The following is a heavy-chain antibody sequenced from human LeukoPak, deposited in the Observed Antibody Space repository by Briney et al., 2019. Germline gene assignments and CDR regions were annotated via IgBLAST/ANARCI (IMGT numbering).Heavy chain of an antibody. Sequence: NSSETLSLTCTVSGDSISSSSYYWGWIRQAPGKGLEWIGSIYYSGNTYYNPSLKSRVTISVDTSKKQLSLKLSSVTAADTAVCYCARRDYYDSSAYYYAYWGQGTLVTVSS. CDR1: GDSISSSSYY. V-gene: IGHV4-39*01. J-gene: IGHJ4*02. D-gene: IGHD3-22*01. CDR3: ARRDYYDSSAYYYAY. CDR2: IYYSGNT.